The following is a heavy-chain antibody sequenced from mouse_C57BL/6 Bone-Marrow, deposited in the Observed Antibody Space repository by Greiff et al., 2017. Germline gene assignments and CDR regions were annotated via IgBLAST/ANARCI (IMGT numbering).Heavy chain of an antibody. CDR2: ISDGGSYT. Sequence: EVQRVESGGGLVKPGGSLKLSCAASGFTFSSYAMSWVRQTPEKRLEWVATISDGGSYTYYPDNVKGRFTISRDNAKNNLYLQMSHLKSEDTAMYYCARDRYKKCYWYFDVWGTGTTVTVSS. D-gene: IGHD1-3*01. J-gene: IGHJ1*03. CDR1: GFTFSSYA. CDR3: ARDRYKKCYWYFDV. V-gene: IGHV5-4*01.